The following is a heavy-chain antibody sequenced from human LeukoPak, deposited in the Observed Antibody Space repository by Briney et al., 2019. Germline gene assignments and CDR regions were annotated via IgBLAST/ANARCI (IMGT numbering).Heavy chain of an antibody. D-gene: IGHD5-24*01. J-gene: IGHJ4*02. CDR1: GFTVSRNY. Sequence: GGSLRLSCAASGFTVSRNYMNWVRQAPGKGLEWVSVIYSGGSTYYADSVKGRFTISRDNSKNTLYLQMNSLRAEDTAVYYCAKGRWRDGYNYFDYWGQGTLVTVSS. CDR2: IYSGGST. CDR3: AKGRWRDGYNYFDY. V-gene: IGHV3-53*05.